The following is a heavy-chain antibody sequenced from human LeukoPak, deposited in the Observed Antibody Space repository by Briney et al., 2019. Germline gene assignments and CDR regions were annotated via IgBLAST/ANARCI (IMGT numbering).Heavy chain of an antibody. V-gene: IGHV1-46*01. CDR1: EYGFTNYY. CDR3: ARGKYYDILTGYTPVDY. Sequence: GASVKVSCKASEYGFTNYYIHWVRQAPGQGLEWMGAIQFSGGTTTYAQKFQGRVTMTRDTSTNTVYMELNSLRSDDTAVYYCARGKYYDILTGYTPVDYWGQGTLVTVSS. J-gene: IGHJ4*02. CDR2: IQFSGGTT. D-gene: IGHD3-9*01.